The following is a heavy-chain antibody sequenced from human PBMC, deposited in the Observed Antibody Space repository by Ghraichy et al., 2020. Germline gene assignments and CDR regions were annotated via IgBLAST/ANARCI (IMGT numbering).Heavy chain of an antibody. D-gene: IGHD1-26*01. CDR2: ISYTGHT. CDR3: ARHVGAAYFDY. Sequence: SQTLSLTCTVSGGSLSRSNFYWGWIHQPPGKGLEWIASISYTGHTYYNPSLKSRVTISVDTSRNQFSLKLSSLTAADTAVYYCARHVGAAYFDYWGQGTLVTVSS. V-gene: IGHV4-39*01. J-gene: IGHJ4*02. CDR1: GGSLSRSNFY.